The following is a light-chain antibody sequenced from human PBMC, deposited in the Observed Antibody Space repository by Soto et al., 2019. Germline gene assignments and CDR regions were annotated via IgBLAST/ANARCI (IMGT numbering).Light chain of an antibody. V-gene: IGLV2-14*01. CDR2: EVS. CDR1: NSDVGGYKC. J-gene: IGLJ3*02. Sequence: QSALTQPASVSGSPGQSITISCTGANSDVGGYKCVSWYQQHPGKAPKLIIYEVSNRPSGVSNRFSGSKSGNTASLTISGLQAEDEADYYCSSYTRTSTLVFGGGTKVTVL. CDR3: SSYTRTSTLV.